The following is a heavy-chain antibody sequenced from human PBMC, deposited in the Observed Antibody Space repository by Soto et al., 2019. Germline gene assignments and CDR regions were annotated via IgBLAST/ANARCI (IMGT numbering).Heavy chain of an antibody. J-gene: IGHJ4*02. CDR3: ARDGSERPATY. D-gene: IGHD3-10*01. Sequence: QVQLQESGPGLVKPSETLSLTCTVSGGSISTYYWIWIRQPPGKGLEWIGVFYNGGTTNYSPSLKSRVTISVDTSKNQCSLKLNSVTAADTAVYYCARDGSERPATYWGQGILVTVSS. CDR1: GGSISTYY. CDR2: FYNGGTT. V-gene: IGHV4-59*01.